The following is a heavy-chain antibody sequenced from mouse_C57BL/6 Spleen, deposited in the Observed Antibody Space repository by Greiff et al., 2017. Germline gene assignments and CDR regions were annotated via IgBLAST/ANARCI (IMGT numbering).Heavy chain of an antibody. CDR3: ALIYYGYDGGMDY. CDR1: GYTFTSYW. V-gene: IGHV1-55*01. CDR2: IYPGSGST. D-gene: IGHD2-2*01. J-gene: IGHJ4*01. Sequence: QVQLQQPGAELVKPGASVKMSCKASGYTFTSYWITWVKQRPGQGLEWIGDIYPGSGSTNYNEKFKSKATLTVDTSSSTAYMQLSSLTSEDSAVYYCALIYYGYDGGMDYCGQGTSVTVSS.